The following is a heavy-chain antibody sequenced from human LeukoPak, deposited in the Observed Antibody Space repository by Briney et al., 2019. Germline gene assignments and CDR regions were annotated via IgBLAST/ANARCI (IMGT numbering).Heavy chain of an antibody. CDR2: ISGSGGST. CDR1: EFAFCIYA. D-gene: IGHD1-1*01. J-gene: IGHJ5*02. CDR3: AKDPQLSWFDP. Sequence: RGSLRLSCAPSEFAFCIYAMSWVRQTPGKGLEWVSAISGSGGSTYYADSVKRPFTISTYNSNISLYLQMKTLRAEDTAVYCCAKDPQLSWFDPWGQGTLVTVSS. V-gene: IGHV3-23*01.